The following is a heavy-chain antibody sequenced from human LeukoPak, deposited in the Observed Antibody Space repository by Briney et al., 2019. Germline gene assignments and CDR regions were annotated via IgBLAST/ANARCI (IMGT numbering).Heavy chain of an antibody. CDR1: GYSFTGYW. CDR2: IDPSDSYT. J-gene: IGHJ4*02. CDR3: ARHNGSGSYYYFDY. V-gene: IGHV5-10-1*01. Sequence: GESLKISCKGSGYSFTGYWISWVRQMPGKGPEWMGRIDPSDSYTNYSPSFQGHVTISADKSISTAYLQWSSLKASDTAMYYCARHNGSGSYYYFDYWGQGTLVTVSS. D-gene: IGHD3-10*01.